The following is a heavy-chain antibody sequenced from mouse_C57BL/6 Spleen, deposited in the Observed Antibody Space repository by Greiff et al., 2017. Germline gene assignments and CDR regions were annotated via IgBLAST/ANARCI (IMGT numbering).Heavy chain of an antibody. CDR3: ARQGYGSSYWFAY. J-gene: IGHJ3*01. Sequence: EVKLVESGGDLVKPGGSLKLSCAASGFTFSSYGMSWVRQTPDKRLEWVATISSGGSYTYYPDSVKGRFTISRDNAKNTLYLQMSSLKSEDTAMYYCARQGYGSSYWFAYWGQGTLVTVSA. CDR1: GFTFSSYG. D-gene: IGHD1-1*01. V-gene: IGHV5-6*01. CDR2: ISSGGSYT.